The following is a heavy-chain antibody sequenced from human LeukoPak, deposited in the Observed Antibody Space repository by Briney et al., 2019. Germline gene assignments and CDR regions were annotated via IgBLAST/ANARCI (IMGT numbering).Heavy chain of an antibody. CDR1: GGSMSSYW. J-gene: IGHJ5*02. CDR2: INYDGST. V-gene: IGHV4-59*08. D-gene: IGHD2-2*02. Sequence: PSETLSLTCTVSGGSMSSYWCNWGRQPPGKGLGLIGYINYDGSTYYNPALNTRLTIPIDTSKNQSTLNLNPVTAADTAVYYCAKRRGSSRTCNIGPAGNWLDPWGQGTLVTVSS. CDR3: AKRRGSSRTCNIGPAGNWLDP.